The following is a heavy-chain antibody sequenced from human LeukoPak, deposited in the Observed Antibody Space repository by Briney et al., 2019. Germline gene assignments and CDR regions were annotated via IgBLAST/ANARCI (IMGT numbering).Heavy chain of an antibody. CDR1: GFTFSNYA. CDR2: IRYDGSDE. CDR3: AREKQQVILSDAFDI. V-gene: IGHV3-30*04. Sequence: GGSLGLSCAASGFTFSNYAVHWVRQAPGKGLKWVAVIRYDGSDEYYADAVKGRFTISRDNSKNTLYLQMNSLRVEDTAVYYCAREKQQVILSDAFDIWGQGTMVTVSS. J-gene: IGHJ3*02. D-gene: IGHD6-13*01.